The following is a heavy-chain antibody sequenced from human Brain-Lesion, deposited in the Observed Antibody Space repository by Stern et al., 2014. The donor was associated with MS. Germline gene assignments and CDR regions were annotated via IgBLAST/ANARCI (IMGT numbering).Heavy chain of an antibody. J-gene: IGHJ4*02. V-gene: IGHV3-7*01. D-gene: IGHD3-22*01. CDR2: IKQDGSEK. CDR1: GATFSSSW. Sequence: VQLVESGGGLVQPGGSLRLSCAASGATFSSSWMSWVRQAPGKGLEWVANIKQDGSEKYYLGSVKGRFIISRDNAKNSLYLQMHSLRAEDTAVYYCARRQGGYFDTTGHDYWGQGTLVTVSS. CDR3: ARRQGGYFDTTGHDY.